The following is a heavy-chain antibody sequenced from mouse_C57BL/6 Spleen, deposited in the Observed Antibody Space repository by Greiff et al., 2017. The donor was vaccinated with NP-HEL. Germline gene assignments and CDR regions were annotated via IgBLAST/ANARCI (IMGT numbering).Heavy chain of an antibody. Sequence: EVKLMESGGGLVKPGGSLKLSCAASGFTFSDYGMHWVRQAPEKGLEWVAYISSGSSTIYYADTVKGRFTISRDNAKNTLFLQMTSLRSEDTAMYYWARADGSSSYYAMDYWGQGTSVTVSS. D-gene: IGHD1-1*01. V-gene: IGHV5-17*01. CDR2: ISSGSSTI. CDR1: GFTFSDYG. CDR3: ARADGSSSYYAMDY. J-gene: IGHJ4*01.